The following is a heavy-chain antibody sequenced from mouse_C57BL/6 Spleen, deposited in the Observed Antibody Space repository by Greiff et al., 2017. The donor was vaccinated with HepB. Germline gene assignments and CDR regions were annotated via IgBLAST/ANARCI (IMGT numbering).Heavy chain of an antibody. CDR3: ARAGDYGAWFAY. Sequence: EVHLVESGPGLVKPSQSLSLTCSVTGYSITSGYYWNWIRQFPGNKLEWMGYISYDGSNNYNPSLKNRISITRDTSKNQFFLKLNSVTTEDTATYYCARAGDYGAWFAYWGQGTLVTVSA. V-gene: IGHV3-6*01. D-gene: IGHD2-4*01. J-gene: IGHJ3*01. CDR2: ISYDGSN. CDR1: GYSITSGYY.